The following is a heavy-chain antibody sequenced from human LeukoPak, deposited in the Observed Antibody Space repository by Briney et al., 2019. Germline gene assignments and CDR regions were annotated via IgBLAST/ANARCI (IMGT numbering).Heavy chain of an antibody. Sequence: PSETLSLTCTVSGGSISTYYWSWIRQPPGKGLEWVGYIYYSGSTNYNPSLKSRVTISLDTSKNQFSLKLSSVTAADTAVYYCARAYSCGHTPFDYWGQGTLVTVSS. D-gene: IGHD5-18*01. J-gene: IGHJ4*02. V-gene: IGHV4-59*01. CDR1: GGSISTYY. CDR2: IYYSGST. CDR3: ARAYSCGHTPFDY.